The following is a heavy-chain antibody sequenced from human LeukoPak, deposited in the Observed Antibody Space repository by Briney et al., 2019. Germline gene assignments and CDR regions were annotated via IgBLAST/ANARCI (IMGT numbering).Heavy chain of an antibody. Sequence: SETLSLTCTVSGGSISSYYWSWIRQPAGKGLEWIGRIYTSGSTNYNPSLKSRVTMSVDTSKNQFSLKLSSVTAADTAVYYCARGRYYYDSSGYLFDPWGQGTLVIVSS. CDR2: IYTSGST. D-gene: IGHD3-22*01. CDR1: GGSISSYY. CDR3: ARGRYYYDSSGYLFDP. V-gene: IGHV4-4*07. J-gene: IGHJ5*02.